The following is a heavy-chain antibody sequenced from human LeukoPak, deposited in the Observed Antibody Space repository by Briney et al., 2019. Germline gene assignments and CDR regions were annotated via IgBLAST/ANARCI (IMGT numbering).Heavy chain of an antibody. CDR3: ARDHRVAGSASGMDV. D-gene: IGHD6-19*01. Sequence: GGSLRLSCAASGFTFSSYDMHWVRQVTGKGLEWVSTIGPAGYTYYSDSVKGRFTISRENAKNSLYLQMNSLRAGDTAVYYCARDHRVAGSASGMDVWGQGTTVIVSS. V-gene: IGHV3-13*04. J-gene: IGHJ6*02. CDR1: GFTFSSYD. CDR2: IGPAGYT.